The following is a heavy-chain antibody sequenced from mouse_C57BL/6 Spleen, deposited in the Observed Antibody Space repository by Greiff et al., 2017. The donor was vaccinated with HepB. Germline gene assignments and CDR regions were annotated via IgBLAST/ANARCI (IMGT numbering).Heavy chain of an antibody. J-gene: IGHJ2*01. Sequence: VQLQQSGPELVKPGASVKISCKASGYAFSSSWMNWVKQRPGKGLEWIGRIYPGDGDTNYNGKFKGKATLTADKSSSTAYMQLSSLTSEDSAVYCCARSVNSYGSSYVLDYWGQGTTLTVSS. CDR2: IYPGDGDT. CDR1: GYAFSSSW. CDR3: ARSVNSYGSSYVLDY. D-gene: IGHD1-1*01. V-gene: IGHV1-82*01.